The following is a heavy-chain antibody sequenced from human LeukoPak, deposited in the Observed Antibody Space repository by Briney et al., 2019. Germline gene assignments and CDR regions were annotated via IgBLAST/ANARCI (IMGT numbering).Heavy chain of an antibody. D-gene: IGHD2-21*02. Sequence: SETLSLTCTVSGGSISGGRYYLAWIRQPPGKGLEWIASISYNGIPYYNPPLKSRVTISVDTSKNQFSLKLSSVTAADTAVYYCAGPSRVRLRYFDLWGRGTLVTVSS. J-gene: IGHJ2*01. CDR2: ISYNGIP. CDR3: AGPSRVRLRYFDL. V-gene: IGHV4-39*07. CDR1: GGSISGGRYY.